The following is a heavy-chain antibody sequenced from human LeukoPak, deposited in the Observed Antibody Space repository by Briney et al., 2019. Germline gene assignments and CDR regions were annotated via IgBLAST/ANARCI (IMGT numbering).Heavy chain of an antibody. Sequence: PSETLSLTCAVSGYSISSGYYWGWIRQPPGKGLEWIGSIYHSGSTYYNPSLKSRVTTSVDTSKNQFSLKLSSVTAADTAVYYCARHGSYDILTGYYTLDYWGQGTLVTVSS. D-gene: IGHD3-9*01. CDR1: GYSISSGYY. CDR3: ARHGSYDILTGYYTLDY. J-gene: IGHJ4*02. CDR2: IYHSGST. V-gene: IGHV4-38-2*01.